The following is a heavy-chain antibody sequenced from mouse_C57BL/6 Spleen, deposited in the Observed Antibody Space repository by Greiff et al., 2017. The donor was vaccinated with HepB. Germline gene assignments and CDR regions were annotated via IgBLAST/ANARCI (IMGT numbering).Heavy chain of an antibody. D-gene: IGHD1-1*01. Sequence: EVKVEESGGGLVKPGGSLKLSCAASGFTFSSYAMSWVRQTPEKRLEWVATISDGGSYTYYPDNVKGRFTITRDNAKNNLYLQMSHLKSEDTAMYYCAREGVDGSLAYWGQGTLVTVSA. CDR1: GFTFSSYA. CDR3: AREGVDGSLAY. CDR2: ISDGGSYT. J-gene: IGHJ3*01. V-gene: IGHV5-4*01.